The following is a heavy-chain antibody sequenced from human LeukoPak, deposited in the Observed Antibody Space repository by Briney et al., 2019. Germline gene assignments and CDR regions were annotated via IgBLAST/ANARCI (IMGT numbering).Heavy chain of an antibody. CDR3: ARASLFTMVRGDAFDI. Sequence: GGSLRLSCAASGFTFDYSAMTWVRQAPEKGLEWVSTINTGDITFYANSVKGRFTISRDNSKNTLYLQMNSLRAEDTAVYYCARASLFTMVRGDAFDIWGQGTMVTVSS. V-gene: IGHV3-23*01. J-gene: IGHJ3*02. D-gene: IGHD3-10*01. CDR2: INTGDIT. CDR1: GFTFDYSA.